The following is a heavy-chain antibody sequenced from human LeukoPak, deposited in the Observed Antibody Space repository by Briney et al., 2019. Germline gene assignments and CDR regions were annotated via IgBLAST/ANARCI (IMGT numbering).Heavy chain of an antibody. CDR2: ISGGGGST. CDR3: AKDYVVVPAANSIAAAGTNVLDY. V-gene: IGHV3-43*02. J-gene: IGHJ4*02. CDR1: GFTFDDYA. D-gene: IGHD2-2*01. Sequence: PGGSLRLSCAASGFTFDDYAMHWVRQAPGKGLEWVSLISGGGGSTYYADSVKGRFTISRDNSKNSLYLQMNSLRTEDTALYYCAKDYVVVPAANSIAAAGTNVLDYWGQGTLVTVSS.